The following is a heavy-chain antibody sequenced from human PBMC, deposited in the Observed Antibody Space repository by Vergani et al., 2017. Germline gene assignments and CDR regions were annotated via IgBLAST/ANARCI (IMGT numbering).Heavy chain of an antibody. V-gene: IGHV1-18*04. CDR1: GYTFTSYG. D-gene: IGHD3-22*01. J-gene: IGHJ6*02. Sequence: QVQLVQSGAEVKKPGASVKVSCKASGYTFTSYGISWVRQAPGQGLEWMGWISAYNGNTNYAQKLQGRVTMTTDTSTSTAYMELRSLRSDDTAVYYCARAVEERRGYYYDSSGYSNYYYGMDVWGQGTTVTVSS. CDR3: ARAVEERRGYYYDSSGYSNYYYGMDV. CDR2: ISAYNGNT.